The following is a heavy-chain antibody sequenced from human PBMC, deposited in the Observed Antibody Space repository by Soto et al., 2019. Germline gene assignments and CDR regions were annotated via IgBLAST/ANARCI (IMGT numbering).Heavy chain of an antibody. CDR1: GGSISPYY. CDR3: ARQPDDGASVYYFEY. J-gene: IGHJ4*02. Sequence: QVQLRESGPGLVNPSPTLSLSCSVSGGSISPYYWSWLRQSPGKGLEWLGYIYHTGTADYTPSLDNRGTLSVDTSTNRFSLTLTSVTAENTALYYLARQPDDGASVYYFEYWGPGILVSVSS. CDR2: IYHTGTA. D-gene: IGHD3-10*01. V-gene: IGHV4-59*01.